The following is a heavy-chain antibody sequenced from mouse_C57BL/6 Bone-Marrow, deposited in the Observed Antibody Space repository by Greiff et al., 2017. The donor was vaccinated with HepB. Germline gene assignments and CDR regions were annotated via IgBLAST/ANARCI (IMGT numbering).Heavy chain of an antibody. CDR3: TSDGYYPAWFAY. D-gene: IGHD2-3*01. V-gene: IGHV14-4*01. CDR1: GFNIKDDY. Sequence: EVQLQESGAELVRPGASVKLSCTASGFNIKDDYMHWVKQRPEQGLEWIGWIDPENGDTEYASKFQGKATITADTSSNTAYLQLSSLTSEDPAVYYCTSDGYYPAWFAYWGQGTLVTVSA. J-gene: IGHJ3*01. CDR2: IDPENGDT.